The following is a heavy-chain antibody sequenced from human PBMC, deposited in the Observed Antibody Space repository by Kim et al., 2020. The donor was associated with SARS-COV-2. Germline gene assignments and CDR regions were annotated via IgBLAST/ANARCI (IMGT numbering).Heavy chain of an antibody. CDR3: ARVRVRGYSYGLAWFDP. D-gene: IGHD5-18*01. Sequence: ASVKVSCKASGYTFTSYGISWVRQAPGQGLEWMGWISAYNGNTNYAQKLQGRVTMTTDTSTSTAYMELRSLRSYDTAVYYCARVRVRGYSYGLAWFDPWGQGTLVTVSS. V-gene: IGHV1-18*01. J-gene: IGHJ5*02. CDR2: ISAYNGNT. CDR1: GYTFTSYG.